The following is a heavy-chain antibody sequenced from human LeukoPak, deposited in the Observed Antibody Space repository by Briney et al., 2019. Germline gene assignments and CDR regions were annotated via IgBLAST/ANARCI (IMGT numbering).Heavy chain of an antibody. CDR3: ARVPGDGDGPRGAFDS. CDR2: IYYSGST. V-gene: IGHV4-59*01. CDR1: GGSTSSYY. J-gene: IGHJ4*02. Sequence: SETLSLTCTVSGGSTSSYYWTWIRQPPGKGLEWIGYIYYSGSTNYNPSLKRRATISVDTSKNQFSLKLRSVTAADTAVYYCARVPGDGDGPRGAFDSWGQGTLVTVSS. D-gene: IGHD5-24*01.